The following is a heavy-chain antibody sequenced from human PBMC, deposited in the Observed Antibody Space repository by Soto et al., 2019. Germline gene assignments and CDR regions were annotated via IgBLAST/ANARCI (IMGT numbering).Heavy chain of an antibody. CDR2: IIPIFGTA. CDR3: ARVRYSSSWYVHTSIDY. CDR1: GGTFSSYA. D-gene: IGHD6-13*01. V-gene: IGHV1-69*12. J-gene: IGHJ4*02. Sequence: QVQLVQSGAEVKKPGSSVKVSCKASGGTFSSYAISWVRQAPGQGLEWMRGIIPIFGTANYAQKFQGRVTITADESTSTAYMELSSLRSEDTAVYYCARVRYSSSWYVHTSIDYWGQGTLVTVSS.